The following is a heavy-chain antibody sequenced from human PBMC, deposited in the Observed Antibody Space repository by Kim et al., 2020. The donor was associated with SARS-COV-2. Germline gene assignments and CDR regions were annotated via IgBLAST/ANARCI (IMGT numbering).Heavy chain of an antibody. D-gene: IGHD3-3*01. CDR1: GVSFSGYY. Sequence: SETLSLTCAVYGVSFSGYYWSWIRQPPGKGLEWIGEINHSGSTNYNPSLKSRVTISVDTSKNQFSLKLSSVTAADTAVYYCARGLEWHPSWRMDVWGQGTTVTVSS. V-gene: IGHV4-34*01. CDR3: ARGLEWHPSWRMDV. CDR2: INHSGST. J-gene: IGHJ6*02.